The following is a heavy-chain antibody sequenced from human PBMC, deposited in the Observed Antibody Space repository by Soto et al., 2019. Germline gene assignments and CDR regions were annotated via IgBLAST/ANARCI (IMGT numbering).Heavy chain of an antibody. CDR1: GFSLSTSGVG. Sequence: GSGPTLVNPTQTLTLTCTFSGFSLSTSGVGVGWIRQPPGKALEWLALIYWDDDKRYSPSLKSRLTITKDTSKNQVVLTMTNMDPVDTATYYCAHGDPMVRGAIYGMDVWGQGTTVTVSS. D-gene: IGHD3-10*01. CDR2: IYWDDDK. CDR3: AHGDPMVRGAIYGMDV. J-gene: IGHJ6*02. V-gene: IGHV2-5*02.